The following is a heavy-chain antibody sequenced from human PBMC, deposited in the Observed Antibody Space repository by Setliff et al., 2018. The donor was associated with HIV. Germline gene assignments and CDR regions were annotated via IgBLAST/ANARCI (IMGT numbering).Heavy chain of an antibody. CDR3: ARHMGSPADH. Sequence: SETLSLTCAVYNGSFSAYYWAWIRQPPGKGLEWIGEINHSGSTNYSPPLESRVTMSLDTSKNHFSLRLTSVTAADTAVYFCARHMGSPADHWGQGTLVTVSS. CDR1: NGSFSAYY. CDR2: INHSGST. J-gene: IGHJ4*02. V-gene: IGHV4-34*10. D-gene: IGHD1-26*01.